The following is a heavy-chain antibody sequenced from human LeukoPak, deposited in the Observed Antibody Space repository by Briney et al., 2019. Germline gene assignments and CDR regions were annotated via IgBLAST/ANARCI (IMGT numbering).Heavy chain of an antibody. J-gene: IGHJ5*02. D-gene: IGHD4-23*01. CDR2: IYTSGST. CDR3: ARDPGRMTTVVAGPAKTYNWFDP. V-gene: IGHV4-4*07. CDR1: GGSISSYY. Sequence: SETLSLTCTVSGGSISSYYWSWIRQPAGKGLEWIGRIYTSGSTNYNPSLKSRVTMSVDTSKNQFSLKLSSVTAADTAVYYCARDPGRMTTVVAGPAKTYNWFDPWGQGTLVTVSS.